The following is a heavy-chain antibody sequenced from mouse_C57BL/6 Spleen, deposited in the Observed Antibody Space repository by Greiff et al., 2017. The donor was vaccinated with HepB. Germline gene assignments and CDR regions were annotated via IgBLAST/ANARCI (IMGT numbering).Heavy chain of an antibody. D-gene: IGHD2-4*01. Sequence: QVQLQQPGAELVMPGASVKLSCKASGYTFTSYWMHWVKQRPGQGLEWIGEIDPSDSYTNYNQKFKGKSTLTVDKSSSTAYMQLSSLTSEDSAVYYCARRGYDYDEADYWGQGTTLTVSS. CDR3: ARRGYDYDEADY. V-gene: IGHV1-69*01. CDR1: GYTFTSYW. CDR2: IDPSDSYT. J-gene: IGHJ2*01.